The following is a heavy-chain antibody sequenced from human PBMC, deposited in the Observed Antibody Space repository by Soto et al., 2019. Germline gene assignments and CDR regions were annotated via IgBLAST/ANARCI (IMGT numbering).Heavy chain of an antibody. Sequence: PSETLSLTCAVYGESFSNHYWTWIRQSPGKGLEWVGEINYSGSTRYNWSLGSRVTISVDTSKNQFSLMVTSVTAEDTAVYYCARGVVYRDVGLAYDMDVWGQGTTVTVSS. CDR2: INYSGST. CDR3: ARGVVYRDVGLAYDMDV. CDR1: GESFSNHY. J-gene: IGHJ6*02. V-gene: IGHV4-34*01. D-gene: IGHD3-22*01.